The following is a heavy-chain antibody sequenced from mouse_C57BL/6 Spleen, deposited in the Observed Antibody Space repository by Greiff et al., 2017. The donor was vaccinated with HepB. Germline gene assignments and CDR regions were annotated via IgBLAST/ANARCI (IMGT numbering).Heavy chain of an antibody. V-gene: IGHV14-1*01. CDR1: GFNIKDYY. J-gene: IGHJ3*01. Sequence: EVKLMESGAELVRPGASVKLSCTASGFNIKDYYMHWVKQRPEQGLEWIGRIDPEDGDTEYAPKFQGKATMTADTSSNTSYLQLSSLTSEDTAVYYCTTDTTVVVPGFAYWGQGTLVTVSA. CDR3: TTDTTVVVPGFAY. D-gene: IGHD1-1*01. CDR2: IDPEDGDT.